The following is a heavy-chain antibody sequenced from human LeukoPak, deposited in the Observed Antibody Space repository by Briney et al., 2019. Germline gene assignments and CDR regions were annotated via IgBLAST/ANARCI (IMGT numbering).Heavy chain of an antibody. CDR3: ARSHDYGDYVGAFDI. CDR1: GGSISSYY. V-gene: IGHV4-59*01. Sequence: SETLSLTCTVSGGSISSYYWSWIRQPPGKGLKWIGYIYYSGSTNYNPSLKSRVTISVDTSKNQFSLKLSSVTAADTAVYYCARSHDYGDYVGAFDIWGQGTMVTVSS. J-gene: IGHJ3*02. D-gene: IGHD4-17*01. CDR2: IYYSGST.